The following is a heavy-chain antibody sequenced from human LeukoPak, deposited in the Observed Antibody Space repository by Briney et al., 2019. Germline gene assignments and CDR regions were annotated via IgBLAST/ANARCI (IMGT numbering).Heavy chain of an antibody. CDR1: GGTFISYA. Sequence: SVKVSCKASGGTFISYAISWVRQAPGQGLEWMGGIIPIFGTANYAQKFQGRVTITADESTSTAYMELSSLRSEDTAVYYCNYYYDSSGYYFDYWGQGTLVTVSS. V-gene: IGHV1-69*13. J-gene: IGHJ4*02. D-gene: IGHD3-22*01. CDR2: IIPIFGTA. CDR3: NYYYDSSGYYFDY.